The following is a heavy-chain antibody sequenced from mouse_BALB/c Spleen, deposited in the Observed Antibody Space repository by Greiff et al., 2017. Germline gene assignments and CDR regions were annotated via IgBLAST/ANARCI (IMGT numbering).Heavy chain of an antibody. D-gene: IGHD1-1*01. CDR2: ISSGGSYT. J-gene: IGHJ1*01. CDR3: ARLEDYYGSSPYWYFDV. V-gene: IGHV5-6*01. CDR1: GFTFSSYG. Sequence: EVQLVESGGDLVKPGGSLKLSCAASGFTFSSYGMSWVRQTPDKRLEWVATISSGGSYTYYPDSVKGRFTISRDNAKNTLYLQMSSLKSEDTAMYYCARLEDYYGSSPYWYFDVWGAGTTVTVSS.